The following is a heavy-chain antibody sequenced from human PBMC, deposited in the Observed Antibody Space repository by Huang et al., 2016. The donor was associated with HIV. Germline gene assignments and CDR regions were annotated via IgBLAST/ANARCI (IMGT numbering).Heavy chain of an antibody. Sequence: VQLVQSGAEVTKPGESLKISCKGSGYSFSSSWISWVRRMPGQGLEWMGNIFTEDSDTTYTPSFECQGTISAAKSIGTAYLQWSSLKASDTAMYYCARRFSSSSGYFDYWGQGSLVTVSS. D-gene: IGHD6-6*01. CDR2: IFTEDSDT. V-gene: IGHV5-51*01. CDR3: ARRFSSSSGYFDY. CDR1: GYSFSSSW. J-gene: IGHJ4*02.